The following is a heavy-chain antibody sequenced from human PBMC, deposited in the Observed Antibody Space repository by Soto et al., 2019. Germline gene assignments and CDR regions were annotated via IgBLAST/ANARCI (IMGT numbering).Heavy chain of an antibody. V-gene: IGHV3-15*01. Sequence: GGSLRLSCAASGLRFTNAWMTWVRQAPGKGLEWVGRIKSKVDGGTADYAAPVKGRFTISRDDSQKTLYLQMNSLKTEDTAVYYCTTTFLTYYYDSSDFIWGQGTLVTVSS. D-gene: IGHD3-22*01. CDR1: GLRFTNAW. J-gene: IGHJ4*02. CDR3: TTTFLTYYYDSSDFI. CDR2: IKSKVDGGTA.